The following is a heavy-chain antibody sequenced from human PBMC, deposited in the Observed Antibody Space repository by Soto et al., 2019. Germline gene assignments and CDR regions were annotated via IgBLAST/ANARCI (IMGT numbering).Heavy chain of an antibody. V-gene: IGHV3-23*01. D-gene: IGHD3-10*01. J-gene: IGHJ4*02. CDR2: ITGGGGAT. Sequence: EVQLLDSGGGLVQPGGSLRLSCAASGFTFSTYTMSWVRQAPGKGLEWVSSITGGGGATYYADSVKGRFTISRDNSRNTLHLQRNSLRAEDTAVYYCAKVPPRSGRGYWGQGTLVTVSS. CDR3: AKVPPRSGRGY. CDR1: GFTFSTYT.